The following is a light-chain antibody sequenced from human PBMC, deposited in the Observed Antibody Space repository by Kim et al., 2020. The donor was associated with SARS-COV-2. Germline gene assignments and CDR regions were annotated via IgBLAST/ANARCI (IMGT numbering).Light chain of an antibody. Sequence: GQSITISCTGSSSDVGGYNYVSWYQKHPGKAPQLMIYDVSQRPSGVSDRFSGSKSGNTASLTISGLQAEDEADYYCSSYTSSISWVFGGGTQLTVL. CDR2: DVS. CDR1: SSDVGGYNY. CDR3: SSYTSSISWV. V-gene: IGLV2-14*04. J-gene: IGLJ3*02.